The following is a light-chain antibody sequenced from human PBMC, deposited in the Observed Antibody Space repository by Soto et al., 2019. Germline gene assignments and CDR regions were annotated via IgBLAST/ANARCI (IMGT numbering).Light chain of an antibody. CDR2: DAS. CDR1: QSVNSY. Sequence: EIVLTQSPATLSLSPGERATLSCRASQSVNSYLAWYQQKPGQAPRLLIYDASNRATGIPARFSGSGSGTDFTLTISSLEPEDFEVYYCQQRSNWPLTFGGGTKVEIK. J-gene: IGKJ4*01. V-gene: IGKV3-11*01. CDR3: QQRSNWPLT.